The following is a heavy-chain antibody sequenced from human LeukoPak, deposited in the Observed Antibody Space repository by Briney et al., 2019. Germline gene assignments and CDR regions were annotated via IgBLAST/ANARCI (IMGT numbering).Heavy chain of an antibody. CDR1: GFIFTDHW. J-gene: IGHJ4*02. CDR2: IKEDESTK. CDR3: ARAVDVADY. V-gene: IGHV3-7*01. Sequence: GGSLRLSCAASGFIFTDHWMSWVRQAPGKGLEWVANIKEDESTKFYADSVRGRFTISRDNAKSSVYLQMNNLRVEDTALYYCARAVDVADYWGRGTLVTVSS. D-gene: IGHD3-16*01.